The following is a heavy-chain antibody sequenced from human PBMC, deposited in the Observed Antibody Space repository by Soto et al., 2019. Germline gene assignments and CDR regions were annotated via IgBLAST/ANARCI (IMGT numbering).Heavy chain of an antibody. V-gene: IGHV1-8*01. Sequence: ASVKVSCKASGYTFTSYDIYWVRQATGQGLEWMGWMNPNAGNSGYAQKFQGRVTMTSDTSISTAHMELSSLRSEDTAVYYCARRAETNGRNGFGADKYYFDFWGQGTLVTVSS. CDR3: ARRAETNGRNGFGADKYYFDF. CDR2: MNPNAGNS. CDR1: GYTFTSYD. D-gene: IGHD1-1*01. J-gene: IGHJ4*02.